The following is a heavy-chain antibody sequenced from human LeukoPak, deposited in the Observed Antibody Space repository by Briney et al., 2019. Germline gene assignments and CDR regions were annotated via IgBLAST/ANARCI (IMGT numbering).Heavy chain of an antibody. CDR2: IKQDGSEK. V-gene: IGHV3-7*01. J-gene: IGHJ6*03. CDR1: GFTFSSYW. D-gene: IGHD6-13*01. CDR3: ASRYSSSWYYYYYMDV. Sequence: GGSLRLSCAASGFTFSSYWMSWVRQAPGKGLEWVANIKQDGSEKYYVDSVKGRFTISRDNAKNSLYLQMNSLRAEDTAVYYCASRYSSSWYYYYYMDVWGKGTTVTVSS.